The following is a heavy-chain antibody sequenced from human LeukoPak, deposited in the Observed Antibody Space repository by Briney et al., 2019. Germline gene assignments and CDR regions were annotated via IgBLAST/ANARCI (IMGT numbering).Heavy chain of an antibody. CDR2: IYYSGST. V-gene: IGHV4-39*01. CDR3: ARGVVVVAATIEYFQH. Sequence: KSSETLSLTCTVSGGSISGSSYYWGWIRQPPGKGLEWIGSIYYSGSTYYNPSLKSRVTISVDTSKNQFSLKLNSVTAADTAVYYCARGVVVVAATIEYFQHWGQGTLVTVSS. D-gene: IGHD2-15*01. J-gene: IGHJ1*01. CDR1: GGSISGSSYY.